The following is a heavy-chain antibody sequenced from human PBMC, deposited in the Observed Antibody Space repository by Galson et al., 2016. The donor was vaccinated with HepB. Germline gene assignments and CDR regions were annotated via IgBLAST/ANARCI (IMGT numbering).Heavy chain of an antibody. V-gene: IGHV3-74*01. D-gene: IGHD6-19*01. Sequence: SLRLSCAASGFTFSDYYMHWVRQGSGRGLMWVSRISSDGNTTTYADSVKGRCTISRDNAKNTLYLQMNSLRAEDTAMYFCTRDLATVAVTWFDPWGQGTLVTVSS. CDR1: GFTFSDYY. J-gene: IGHJ5*02. CDR3: TRDLATVAVTWFDP. CDR2: ISSDGNTT.